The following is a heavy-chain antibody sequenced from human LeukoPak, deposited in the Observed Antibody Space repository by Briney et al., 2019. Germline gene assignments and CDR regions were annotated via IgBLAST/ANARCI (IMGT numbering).Heavy chain of an antibody. D-gene: IGHD3-22*01. V-gene: IGHV3-30-3*01. CDR3: ARVNFYYYDSSGYYDY. CDR1: GFTFSSYA. CDR2: ISYDGSNK. Sequence: GGSLRLSCAASGFTFSSYAMHWVRQAPGKGLEWMAVISYDGSNKYYADSVKGRFTISRDNSKNTLYLQMNSLRAEDTAVYYCARVNFYYYDSSGYYDYWGQGTLVTVSS. J-gene: IGHJ4*02.